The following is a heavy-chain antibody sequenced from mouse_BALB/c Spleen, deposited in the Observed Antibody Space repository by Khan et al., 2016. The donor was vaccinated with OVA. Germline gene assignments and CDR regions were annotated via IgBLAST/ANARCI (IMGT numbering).Heavy chain of an antibody. CDR3: VRSGYGSFAF. CDR1: GYTFSDYN. D-gene: IGHD1-2*01. CDR2: IYPNDGGS. V-gene: IGHV1S29*02. Sequence: EVQLQESGPELVKPGASVKISCKASGYTFSDYNMDWVKQRHGKRLEWLGYIYPNDGGSGYNQKFKTKATLTVDMSSSTAYMELRSMTSEASAVYYCVRSGYGSFAFWGQGTLVTVS. J-gene: IGHJ3*01.